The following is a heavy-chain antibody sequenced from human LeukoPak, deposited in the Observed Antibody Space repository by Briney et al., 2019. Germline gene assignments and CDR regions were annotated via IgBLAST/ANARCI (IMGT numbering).Heavy chain of an antibody. D-gene: IGHD1-1*01. Sequence: SQTLSLTCAISGDSVSSNSAAWNWIRQSPSRGLEWLGRTYYRSKWYNDYAVSVKSRITINPDTSKNQFSLQLNSVTPEDTAVYYCARDKEGTNSYVPWRMYYFDYWGQGTLVTVSS. V-gene: IGHV6-1*01. CDR2: TYYRSKWYN. CDR1: GDSVSSNSAA. J-gene: IGHJ4*02. CDR3: ARDKEGTNSYVPWRMYYFDY.